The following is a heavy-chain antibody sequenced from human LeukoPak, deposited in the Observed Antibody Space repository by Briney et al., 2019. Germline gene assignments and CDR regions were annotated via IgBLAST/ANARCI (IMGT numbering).Heavy chain of an antibody. D-gene: IGHD6-19*01. CDR3: ARDYQDIAVAGTAAGYFDY. J-gene: IGHJ4*02. CDR2: IIPIFGTA. V-gene: IGHV1-69*13. CDR1: GGTFSSYA. Sequence: SVKVSCKASGGTFSSYAISWVRQAPGQGLEWMGGIIPIFGTANYAQKFQGRVTITADGSTSTAYMELSSLRSEDTAVYYCARDYQDIAVAGTAAGYFDYWGQGTLVTVSS.